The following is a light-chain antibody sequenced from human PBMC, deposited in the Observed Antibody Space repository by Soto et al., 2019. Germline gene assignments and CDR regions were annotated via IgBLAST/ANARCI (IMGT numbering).Light chain of an antibody. J-gene: IGKJ2*01. Sequence: DIQMTQSPSSLSASVGDRVTITCRASQTLNSYLNWYQQKPPKAPKLLIYAASRLQSGVPARFNGSGTTTDVTLTIASLQPEDFATYFCQQSFSTPPTFGQGTKL. V-gene: IGKV1-39*01. CDR2: AAS. CDR1: QTLNSY. CDR3: QQSFSTPPT.